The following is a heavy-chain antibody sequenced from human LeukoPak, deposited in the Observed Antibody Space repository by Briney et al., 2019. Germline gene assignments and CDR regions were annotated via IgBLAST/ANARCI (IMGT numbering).Heavy chain of an antibody. CDR2: IYYSGST. CDR1: GGSISSSSYY. J-gene: IGHJ4*02. D-gene: IGHD4-11*01. Sequence: PSETLSLTCTVSGGSISSSSYYWGWIRQPPGKGLEWIGSIYYSGSTNYNPSLKSRVTISVDTSKNQFSLKLSSVAAADTAVYYCARVLVTTYESTIDYFDYWGQGTLVTVSS. V-gene: IGHV4-39*07. CDR3: ARVLVTTYESTIDYFDY.